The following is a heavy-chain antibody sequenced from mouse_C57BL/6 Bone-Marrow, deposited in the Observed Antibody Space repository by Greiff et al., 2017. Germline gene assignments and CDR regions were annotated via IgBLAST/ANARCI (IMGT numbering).Heavy chain of an antibody. Sequence: EVKLMESGGGLVQPKGSLKLSCAASGFSFNTYAMNWVRQAPGKGLEWVARIRSKSNNYATYYADSVKDRFTISRDDSESMLYLQMNNLKTEDTVMYYCVDDDWFAYWGQGTLVTVSA. D-gene: IGHD2-12*01. CDR1: GFSFNTYA. J-gene: IGHJ3*01. CDR2: IRSKSNNYAT. CDR3: VDDDWFAY. V-gene: IGHV10-1*01.